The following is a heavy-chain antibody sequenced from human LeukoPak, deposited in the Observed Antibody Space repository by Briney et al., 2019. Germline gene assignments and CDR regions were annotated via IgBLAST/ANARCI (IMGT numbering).Heavy chain of an antibody. V-gene: IGHV4-61*08. J-gene: IGHJ3*02. CDR1: GGSISSGGYY. Sequence: SQTLSLTCTVSGGSISSGGYYWRWIRQPPGKGLEWIGYIYYSGSTNYNPSLKSRVTIPVDTSKNQFSLKLSSVTAADTAVYYCARVKTSHDAFDIWGQGTMVTVSS. D-gene: IGHD1-7*01. CDR2: IYYSGST. CDR3: ARVKTSHDAFDI.